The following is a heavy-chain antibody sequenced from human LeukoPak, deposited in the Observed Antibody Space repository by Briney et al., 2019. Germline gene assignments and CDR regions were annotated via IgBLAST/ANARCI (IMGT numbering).Heavy chain of an antibody. CDR1: GFTFSNYW. V-gene: IGHV3-7*01. D-gene: IGHD3-10*02. CDR3: AELGITMIGGV. CDR2: IKHDGTEK. Sequence: GGSLRLSCAASGFTFSNYWMSWVRQAPGKGLEWVANIKHDGTEKYYVGSVKGRFTISRDNAKNSLYLQMNSLRAEDTAVYYCAELGITMIGGVWGKGTTVTISS. J-gene: IGHJ6*04.